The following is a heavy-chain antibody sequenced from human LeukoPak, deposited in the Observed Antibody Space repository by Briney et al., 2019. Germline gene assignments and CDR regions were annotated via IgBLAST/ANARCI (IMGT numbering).Heavy chain of an antibody. J-gene: IGHJ6*03. CDR1: GFTFSSYE. D-gene: IGHD3-10*01. CDR2: ISSSGSTI. CDR3: ARAGSPRSYYYYYYMDV. Sequence: GGSLRLSCAASGFTFSSYEMNWVRRAPGKGLEWVSYISSSGSTIYYADSVKGRFTISRDNAKNSLYLQMNSLRAEDTAVYYCARAGSPRSYYYYYYMDVWGKGTTVTVSS. V-gene: IGHV3-48*03.